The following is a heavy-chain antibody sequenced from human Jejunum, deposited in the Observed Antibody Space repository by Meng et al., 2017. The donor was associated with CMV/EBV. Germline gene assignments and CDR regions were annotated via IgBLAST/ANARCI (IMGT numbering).Heavy chain of an antibody. Sequence: GSLGLSCAASGFSFSNFGMSWARQAPGKGLEWVATITGSGSRTHYADSVKGRFTISRDNSKNTLYLQINSLRVEDTAIYYCDASDYWGQGPQVTVSS. D-gene: IGHD6-6*01. CDR2: ITGSGSRT. CDR1: GFSFSNFG. J-gene: IGHJ4*02. V-gene: IGHV3-23*01. CDR3: DASDY.